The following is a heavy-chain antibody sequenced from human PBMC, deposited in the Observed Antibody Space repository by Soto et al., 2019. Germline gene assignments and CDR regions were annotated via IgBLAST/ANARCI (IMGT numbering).Heavy chain of an antibody. CDR2: IYYSGST. CDR3: ARVRSGVGYNWFDP. V-gene: IGHV4-31*03. D-gene: IGHD3-16*01. Sequence: SETLSLTCTVSGGSISSGGYYWSWIRQHPGKGLEWIGYIYYSGSTYYNPSLKSRVTISVDTSKSQFSLKLSSVTAADTAVYYCARVRSGVGYNWFDPWGQGTLVTVSS. CDR1: GGSISSGGYY. J-gene: IGHJ5*02.